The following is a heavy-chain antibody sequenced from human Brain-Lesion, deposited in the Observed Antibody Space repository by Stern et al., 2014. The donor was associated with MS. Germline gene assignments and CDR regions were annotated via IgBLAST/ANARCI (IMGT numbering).Heavy chain of an antibody. CDR1: GGSISSGGYY. D-gene: IGHD2-2*01. V-gene: IGHV4-61*02. CDR3: ARGRVVPGFQYYATDV. J-gene: IGHJ6*02. Sequence: QVQLVESGPGLVKPSQTLSLSCTVSGGSISSGGYYWSWIRQPAGKGLEWIGRIFNSGSTSYNPSLKSRVTIPIDTSKNQFSLRLNSMTAADTAVYYCARGRVVPGFQYYATDVWGQGTTVIVSS. CDR2: IFNSGST.